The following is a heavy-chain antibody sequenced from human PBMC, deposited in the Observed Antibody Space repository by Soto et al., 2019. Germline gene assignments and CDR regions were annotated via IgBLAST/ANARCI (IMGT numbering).Heavy chain of an antibody. CDR2: ISGSGGGT. CDR3: ATLPHYADPKAGF. V-gene: IGHV3-23*01. D-gene: IGHD4-17*01. Sequence: GGSLRLSCAASGFTFSSYAMSWVRQAPGKGLEWVSIISGSGGGTYYADSVKGRFTISVDTSRNQFSLKLTSVTAADTAVYYCATLPHYADPKAGFWGQGTLVTVSS. CDR1: GFTFSSYA. J-gene: IGHJ4*02.